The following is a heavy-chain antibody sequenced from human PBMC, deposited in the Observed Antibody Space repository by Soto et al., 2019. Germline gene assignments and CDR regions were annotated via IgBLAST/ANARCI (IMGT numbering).Heavy chain of an antibody. CDR2: IYHSGSI. Sequence: PSETLSLTCTVSGASISEYYWTWIRQTPGKGLEWIGHIYHSGSIDYNPSLKSRVTMSADTSKNEFSLRLTSVTPADTAVYYCARHYASGTYPLEYWGQGTLVTVSS. D-gene: IGHD3-10*01. CDR3: ARHYASGTYPLEY. CDR1: GASISEYY. J-gene: IGHJ4*02. V-gene: IGHV4-59*01.